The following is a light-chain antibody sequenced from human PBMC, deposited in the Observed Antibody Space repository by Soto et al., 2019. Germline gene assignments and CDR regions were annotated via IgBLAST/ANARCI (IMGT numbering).Light chain of an antibody. CDR3: QQYNTYPLT. CDR2: KAS. CDR1: QSISTW. Sequence: DIQMTQSPSTLSASVGDRVTITCRASQSISTWLAWYQQKPGKAPKLLIYKASSLEGGVPSRFSGSGSGTEFNITISSLQPDDFATYYCQQYNTYPLTLGGGTTVDIE. V-gene: IGKV1-5*03. J-gene: IGKJ4*01.